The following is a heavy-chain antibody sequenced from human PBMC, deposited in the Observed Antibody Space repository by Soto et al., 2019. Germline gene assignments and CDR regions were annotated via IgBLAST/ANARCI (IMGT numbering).Heavy chain of an antibody. V-gene: IGHV4-30-4*01. Sequence: QVQLQESGPGLVKPSQSLSLTCTVSGGSITSDDYYWSWIRQPPGRGLVWIGYTFHRGSTSYNPSLKVRFSISLETSKKPLSRTITPVTAAHTAVYLCASANCAGDCSYPHDRYSFESWRQATMVTVYS. CDR2: TFHRGST. CDR3: ASANCAGDCSYPHDRYSFES. D-gene: IGHD2-21*02. CDR1: GGSITSDDYY. J-gene: IGHJ5*01.